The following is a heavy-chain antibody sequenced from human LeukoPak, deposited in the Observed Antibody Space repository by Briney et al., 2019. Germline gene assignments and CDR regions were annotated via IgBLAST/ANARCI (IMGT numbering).Heavy chain of an antibody. V-gene: IGHV4-31*03. CDR3: ASFYDSSGYRVMDY. Sequence: SQTLTLTCTVSGGSISSGGYYWGWIRQHPGKGLEWIGYIYYSGSTYYNPSLKSRVTISVDTSKNQFSLKLSSVTAADPAVYYCASFYDSSGYRVMDYWGQGTLVTVSS. CDR2: IYYSGST. CDR1: GGSISSGGYY. J-gene: IGHJ4*02. D-gene: IGHD3-22*01.